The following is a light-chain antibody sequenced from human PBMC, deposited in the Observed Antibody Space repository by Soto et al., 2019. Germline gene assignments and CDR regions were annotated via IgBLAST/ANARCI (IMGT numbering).Light chain of an antibody. CDR3: ATWDSSLRAYV. CDR2: DYN. J-gene: IGLJ1*01. V-gene: IGLV1-51*01. Sequence: QSALTQPPSVSAAPGQKVTISCSGSTSNIGNNYVSWYQHLPGAAPKLLIYDYNRRPSGIPDRFSGSRSGTLATLGITGLQTGDEADYYCATWDSSLRAYVFGAGTKATVL. CDR1: TSNIGNNY.